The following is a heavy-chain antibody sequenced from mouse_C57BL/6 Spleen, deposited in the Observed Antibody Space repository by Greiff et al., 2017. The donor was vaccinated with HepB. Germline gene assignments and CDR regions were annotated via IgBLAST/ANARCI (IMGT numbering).Heavy chain of an antibody. V-gene: IGHV1-69*01. CDR2: IDPSDSYT. CDR3: ARPSTVVAKGFAY. D-gene: IGHD1-1*01. Sequence: QVQLQQPGAELVMPGASVKLSCKASGYTFTGYWMHWVKQRPGPGLEWIGEIDPSDSYTNYNQKFKGKSTLTVDKSSSTAYMQLSSLTSEDSAVYYCARPSTVVAKGFAYWGQGTLVTVSA. CDR1: GYTFTGYW. J-gene: IGHJ3*01.